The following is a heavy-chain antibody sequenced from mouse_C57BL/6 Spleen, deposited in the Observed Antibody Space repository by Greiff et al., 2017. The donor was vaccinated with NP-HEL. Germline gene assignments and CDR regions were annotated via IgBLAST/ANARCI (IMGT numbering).Heavy chain of an antibody. CDR2: IDTSDSET. V-gene: IGHV1-52*01. J-gene: IGHJ2*01. CDR3: ARSGHYYGSSSLGY. Sequence: QVQLQQPGAELVRPGSSVKLSCKASGYTFTSYWMHWVKQRPIQGLEWIGNIDTSDSETHYNQKFKDKATLTVDKSSSTAYMQLSSLTSEDSAVYYCARSGHYYGSSSLGYWGQGTTLTVSS. D-gene: IGHD1-1*01. CDR1: GYTFTSYW.